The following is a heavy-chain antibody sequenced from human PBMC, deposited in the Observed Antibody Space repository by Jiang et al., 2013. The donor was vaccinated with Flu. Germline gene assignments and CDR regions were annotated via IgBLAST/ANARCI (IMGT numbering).Heavy chain of an antibody. CDR1: GYTFTDYY. V-gene: IGHV1-2*02. CDR2: INPDSGGT. Sequence: GAEVKKPGASVKVSCKTSGYTFTDYYLHWVRQAPGQGLEWMGWINPDSGGTNFAQKFQGRVALSRDTSLSTAYMAVSGLTSDDTALYYCAKAAPGPFSPNWHFDLWGRGYPGHCLF. D-gene: IGHD1-1*01. CDR3: AKAAPGPFSPNWHFDL. J-gene: IGHJ2*01.